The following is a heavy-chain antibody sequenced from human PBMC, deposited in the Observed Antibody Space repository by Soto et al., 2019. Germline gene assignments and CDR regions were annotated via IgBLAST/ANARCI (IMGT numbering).Heavy chain of an antibody. CDR1: GGTFSSYT. Sequence: GASVKVSCKASGGTFSSYTISWVRQAPGQGLEWMGRIIPILGIANYAQKFQGRVTITADESTSTAYMELSSLRSEDTAVYYCARATAAAGGNIFDYWGQGTLVTVSS. D-gene: IGHD6-25*01. V-gene: IGHV1-69*02. CDR3: ARATAAAGGNIFDY. J-gene: IGHJ4*02. CDR2: IIPILGIA.